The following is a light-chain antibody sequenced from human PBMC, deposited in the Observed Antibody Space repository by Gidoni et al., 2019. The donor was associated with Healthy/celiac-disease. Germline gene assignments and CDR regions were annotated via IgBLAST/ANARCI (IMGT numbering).Light chain of an antibody. CDR3: QQRSNWPPALIT. CDR1: QSVSSY. V-gene: IGKV3-11*01. Sequence: EIVLTQSPATLSLSPGERATLSCRASQSVSSYLAWYQQKPGQAPRLLIYDASNRATGIPARFSGSGSGTDFTLTISSLEPEDFAVYYCQQRSNWPPALITFXHXTRLEIK. J-gene: IGKJ5*01. CDR2: DAS.